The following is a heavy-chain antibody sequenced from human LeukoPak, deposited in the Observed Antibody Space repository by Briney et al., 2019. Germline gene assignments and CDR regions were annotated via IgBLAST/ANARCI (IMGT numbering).Heavy chain of an antibody. CDR3: AKGLFMHDY. D-gene: IGHD3-16*01. CDR1: GFILSSYA. V-gene: IGHV3-23*01. Sequence: GGSLRLSCAASGFILSSYAMKWVRQAPGKGLEWVSTITGSGTYYADSVKGRFTISRDNSKNTLYLQMNSLRAEDTAVYYCAKGLFMHDYWGQGTLVTVSS. J-gene: IGHJ4*02. CDR2: ITGSGT.